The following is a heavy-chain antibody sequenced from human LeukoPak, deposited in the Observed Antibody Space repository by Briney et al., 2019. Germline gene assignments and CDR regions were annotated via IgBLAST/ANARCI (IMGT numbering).Heavy chain of an antibody. Sequence: GASVKVSCKASGGTFSSYAISWVRQAPGQGLEWMGGIIPIFGTANYAQKFQGRVTITADKSTSTAYMELSSLRSEDTAVYYCARDRPLIVGATTEVRYYYGMDVWGQGTTVTVSS. CDR3: ARDRPLIVGATTEVRYYYGMDV. CDR1: GGTFSSYA. D-gene: IGHD1-26*01. CDR2: IIPIFGTA. J-gene: IGHJ6*02. V-gene: IGHV1-69*06.